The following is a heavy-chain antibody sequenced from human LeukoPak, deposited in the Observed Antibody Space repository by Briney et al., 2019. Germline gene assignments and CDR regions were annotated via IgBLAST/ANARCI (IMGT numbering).Heavy chain of an antibody. Sequence: ASVKVSCKASEGTFSSYAISWVRQAPGQGLEWMGRIIPILGIANYAQKFQGRVTITADKSTSTAYMELSSLRSEDTAVYYCARERSGIAAAGGGNWFDPWGQGTLVTVSS. CDR1: EGTFSSYA. V-gene: IGHV1-69*04. J-gene: IGHJ5*02. CDR3: ARERSGIAAAGGGNWFDP. CDR2: IIPILGIA. D-gene: IGHD6-13*01.